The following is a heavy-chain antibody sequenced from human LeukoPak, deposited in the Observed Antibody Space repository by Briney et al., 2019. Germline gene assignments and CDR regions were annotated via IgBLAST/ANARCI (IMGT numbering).Heavy chain of an antibody. Sequence: GGSLRLSCAASGFTFSSYAMSWVRQAPGKGLEWVSAISGSGGSTYYADSVKGRFTISRDNSKNTLYLQMNSLRAEDTAVYYCATGEYSSGGYGMDVWGQGTTVTVSS. V-gene: IGHV3-23*01. CDR2: ISGSGGST. CDR3: ATGEYSSGGYGMDV. CDR1: GFTFSSYA. J-gene: IGHJ6*02. D-gene: IGHD6-19*01.